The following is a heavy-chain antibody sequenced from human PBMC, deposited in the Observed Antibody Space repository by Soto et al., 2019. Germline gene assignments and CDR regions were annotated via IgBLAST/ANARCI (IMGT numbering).Heavy chain of an antibody. CDR1: GGSISSGDYY. Sequence: PSETLSLTCTVSGGSISSGDYYWSWIRQPTGKGLEGIGYIYSSGSTYYNPSLKSRVTISVDTSKNQFSLKLSSVTAADTAVYYCARDKGYYGSGDYYSAYGLDVWGQGTAVTVSS. CDR2: IYSSGST. J-gene: IGHJ6*02. CDR3: ARDKGYYGSGDYYSAYGLDV. V-gene: IGHV4-30-4*01. D-gene: IGHD3-10*01.